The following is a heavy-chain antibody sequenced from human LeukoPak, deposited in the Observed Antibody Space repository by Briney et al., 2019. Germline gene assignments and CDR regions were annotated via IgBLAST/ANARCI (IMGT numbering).Heavy chain of an antibody. CDR3: ARGGRFAYCSSTSCYALSHYYYYYGMDV. CDR1: GYTFTGYY. Sequence: GDSVKVSCKASGYTFTGYYMHWVRQAPGQGLEWVGWINTNSGGTNYAQKFQGRVTMTRDTSISTAYMELSRLRSDDTAVYYCARGGRFAYCSSTSCYALSHYYYYYGMDVWGQGTTVTVSS. V-gene: IGHV1-2*02. D-gene: IGHD2-2*01. CDR2: INTNSGGT. J-gene: IGHJ6*02.